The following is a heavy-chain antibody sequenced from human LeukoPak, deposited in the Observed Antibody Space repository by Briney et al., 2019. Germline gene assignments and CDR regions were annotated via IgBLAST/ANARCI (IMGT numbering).Heavy chain of an antibody. V-gene: IGHV1-69*13. J-gene: IGHJ4*02. Sequence: ASVKVSCKASGGTFSSYAISWVRQAPGQGLEWMGGIIPIFGTANYAQKFQGRVTITADESTSTAYMELSSLRSEDTAVYYCARDYGFSDYDSSGSIRGAFDYWGQGTLVTVSS. CDR2: IIPIFGTA. D-gene: IGHD3-22*01. CDR3: ARDYGFSDYDSSGSIRGAFDY. CDR1: GGTFSSYA.